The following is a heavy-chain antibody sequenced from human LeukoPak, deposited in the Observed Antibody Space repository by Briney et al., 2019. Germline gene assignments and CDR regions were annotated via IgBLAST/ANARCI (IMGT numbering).Heavy chain of an antibody. V-gene: IGHV1-3*01. D-gene: IGHD3-10*01. CDR2: INAGNGNT. CDR3: ARGGNFGELREY. J-gene: IGHJ4*02. Sequence: GASVKVSCKASGYTFTSYAMNWVRQAPGQRLEWMGWINAGNGNTKYSQKFQGRVTITRDTSASTAYMELSSLRSEDTAVYFCARGGNFGELREYWGQGTLVTASS. CDR1: GYTFTSYA.